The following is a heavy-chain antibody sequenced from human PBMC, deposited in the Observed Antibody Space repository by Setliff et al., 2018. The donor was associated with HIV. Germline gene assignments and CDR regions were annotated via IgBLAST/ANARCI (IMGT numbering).Heavy chain of an antibody. V-gene: IGHV4-34*01. CDR2: IYQSGNA. D-gene: IGHD6-13*01. CDR3: VTGYNSVWYSVF. CDR1: GGSFSGYH. Sequence: SETLSLTCAVYGGSFSGYHWNWIRQTPGKGLEWIGNIYQSGNAYYNPSLKSRVTISVDTSSNRFSLKLSSVTAADTAVYSCVTGYNSVWYSVFWGQGILVTVSS. J-gene: IGHJ4*02.